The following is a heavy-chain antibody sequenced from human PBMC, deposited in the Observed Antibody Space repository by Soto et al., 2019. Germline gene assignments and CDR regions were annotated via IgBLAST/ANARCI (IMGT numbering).Heavy chain of an antibody. CDR3: AKQLDYSRSPSDC. CDR2: VSASGGNT. CDR1: GFTFSNYA. V-gene: IGHV3-23*01. J-gene: IGHJ4*02. D-gene: IGHD4-4*01. Sequence: DVQLLESGGGLVQPGGSLRLSCAASGFTFSNYAMSWVRQAPGKGLQWVSGVSASGGNTYYADSVKRRFTISRDNSKNMLFLQMNSLRAEDTAVYYCAKQLDYSRSPSDCWGQGTLVSVSS.